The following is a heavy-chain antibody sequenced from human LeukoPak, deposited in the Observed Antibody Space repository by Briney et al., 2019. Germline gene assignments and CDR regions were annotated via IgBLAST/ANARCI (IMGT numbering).Heavy chain of an antibody. V-gene: IGHV1-8*01. CDR2: MNPNSGNT. D-gene: IGHD1-26*01. Sequence: ASVKVSCKASGYTFTSYDINWVRQATGQGLEWMGWMNPNSGNTGYAQKFQGRVTMTRNTSIGTAYMKLSSLRSEDTAVYYCARGNAGIVGAGDYWGQGTLVTVSS. J-gene: IGHJ4*02. CDR1: GYTFTSYD. CDR3: ARGNAGIVGAGDY.